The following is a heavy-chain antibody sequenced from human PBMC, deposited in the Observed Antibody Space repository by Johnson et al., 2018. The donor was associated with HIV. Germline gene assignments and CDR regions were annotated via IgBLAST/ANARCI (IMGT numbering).Heavy chain of an antibody. V-gene: IGHV3-33*06. Sequence: QVQLVESGGGVVQPGTSLKLSCVASGFTFSSYGMHWVRQAPGKGLEWVAGVWYDGSDKYYAGSVKGRFTIFRDNSENTLYLQMNRLRAEDTAVYYCAKDRTNWGYDAFDLWGQGTLVTVSS. J-gene: IGHJ3*01. D-gene: IGHD3-16*01. CDR1: GFTFSSYG. CDR3: AKDRTNWGYDAFDL. CDR2: VWYDGSDK.